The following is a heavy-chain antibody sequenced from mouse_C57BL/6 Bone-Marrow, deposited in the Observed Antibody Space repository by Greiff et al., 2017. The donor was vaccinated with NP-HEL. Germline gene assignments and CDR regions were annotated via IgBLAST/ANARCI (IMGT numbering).Heavy chain of an antibody. CDR3: ARWVTAQATGAMDY. CDR1: GYTFTSHW. CDR2: IFPGSGST. J-gene: IGHJ4*01. V-gene: IGHV1-56*01. D-gene: IGHD3-2*02. Sequence: QVQLKQSGPELVRPGASVKISCKAPGYTFTSHWMQWVRQRPGQGLEWIGEIFPGSGSTNYNEKFKGKATFTADTSSNTAYMQLSSLTTEDSAIYYCARWVTAQATGAMDYWGQGTSVTVSS.